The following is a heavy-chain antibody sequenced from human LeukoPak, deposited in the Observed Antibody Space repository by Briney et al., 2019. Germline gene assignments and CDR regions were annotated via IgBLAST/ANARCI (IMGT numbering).Heavy chain of an antibody. CDR3: SRGSGRLSVY. D-gene: IGHD6-19*01. Sequence: RSLRLSCTASGFTFGDYLMSWFRQAPGKGLEWIGFISGGTTEYAASVKGRFTISRDDSTSIAYLQMNSLTTEDTAVYYCSRGSGRLSVYWGQGTLVTVSS. CDR1: GFTFGDYL. CDR2: ISGGTT. J-gene: IGHJ4*02. V-gene: IGHV3-49*03.